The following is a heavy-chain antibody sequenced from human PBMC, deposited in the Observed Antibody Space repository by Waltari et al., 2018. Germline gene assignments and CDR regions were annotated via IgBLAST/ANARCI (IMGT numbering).Heavy chain of an antibody. J-gene: IGHJ4*02. V-gene: IGHV4-61*09. CDR2: IYTSGST. Sequence: QVQLQESGPGLVKPSQTLSLTCTVSGGSISSGSYYWSWIRQPAGKGLEWIGYIYTSGSTNYNPSLKSRVTISVDTSKNQFSLKLSSVTAADTAVYYCARGSRVMITFGGVMFDYWGQGTLVTVSS. CDR1: GGSISSGSYY. CDR3: ARGSRVMITFGGVMFDY. D-gene: IGHD3-16*01.